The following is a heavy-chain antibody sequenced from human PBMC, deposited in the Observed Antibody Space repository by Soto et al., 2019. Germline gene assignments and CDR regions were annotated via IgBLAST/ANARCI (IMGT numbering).Heavy chain of an antibody. J-gene: IGHJ4*02. V-gene: IGHV4-39*01. D-gene: IGHD6-6*01. CDR2: IYYSGST. CDR1: GGSISSSSYY. CDR3: ASLETSSSFPIDY. Sequence: SETLSLTCTVSGGSISSSSYYWGWIRQPPGKGLEWIGSIYYSGSTYYNPSLKSRVTISVDTSKNQFSLKLSSVTAADTAVYYCASLETSSSFPIDYWGQGTLVTVSS.